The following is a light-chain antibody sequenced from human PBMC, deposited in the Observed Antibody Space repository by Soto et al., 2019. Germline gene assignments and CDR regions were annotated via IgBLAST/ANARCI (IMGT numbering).Light chain of an antibody. V-gene: IGKV3-11*01. CDR3: QQRSNRPVT. CDR1: QSVSSY. J-gene: IGKJ4*01. CDR2: DAS. Sequence: EIVLTQSPATLSLSPGERATLSCRASQSVSSYLAWYQQKPGQAPRLLIYDASNRATGIPDRFSGSGSGTDFTLTISILEPDDFAVYYCQQRSNRPVTFGGGTKVEIK.